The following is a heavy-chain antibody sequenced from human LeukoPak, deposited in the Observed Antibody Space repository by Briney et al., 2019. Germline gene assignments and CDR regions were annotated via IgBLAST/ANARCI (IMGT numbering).Heavy chain of an antibody. J-gene: IGHJ4*02. V-gene: IGHV1-46*01. CDR2: INPSGGST. D-gene: IGHD1-26*01. CDR1: GYTFTSYY. Sequence: EASVKVSCKASGYTFTSYYMHWVRQAPGQGLEWMGIINPSGGSTSYAQKFQGRVTMTRDTSTSTVYMELSSLRSEDTAVYYCARDDGFLGAPGHFDYWGQGTLVTVSS. CDR3: ARDDGFLGAPGHFDY.